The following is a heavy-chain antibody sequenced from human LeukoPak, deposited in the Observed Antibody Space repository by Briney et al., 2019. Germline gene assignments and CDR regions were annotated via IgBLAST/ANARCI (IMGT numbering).Heavy chain of an antibody. CDR1: GYSFTSYW. Sequence: GESLKISCKSSGYSFTSYWIGWVRQMPGKGLEWMGIIYPGDSDTRYSPSFQGQVTISADKSISTAYLQWSSLKASDTAMYYCARQAAAGTVPYYYYYYMDVWGKGTTVTVSS. CDR3: ARQAAAGTVPYYYYYYMDV. D-gene: IGHD6-13*01. V-gene: IGHV5-51*01. J-gene: IGHJ6*03. CDR2: IYPGDSDT.